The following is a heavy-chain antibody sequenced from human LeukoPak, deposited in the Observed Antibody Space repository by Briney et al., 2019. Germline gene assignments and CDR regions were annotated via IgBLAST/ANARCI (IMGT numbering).Heavy chain of an antibody. D-gene: IGHD6-19*01. V-gene: IGHV4-59*01. J-gene: IGHJ6*03. CDR3: ARVDQQWLVPSTYYYYMDV. CDR2: IYYSGST. CDR1: GGSISSYY. Sequence: SETLSLTCTVSGGSISSYYWSWVRQPPGKGLEWIGYIYYSGSTNYNPSLKSRVTISVDTSKNQFSLKLSSVTAADTAVYYCARVDQQWLVPSTYYYYMDVWGKGTTVTVSS.